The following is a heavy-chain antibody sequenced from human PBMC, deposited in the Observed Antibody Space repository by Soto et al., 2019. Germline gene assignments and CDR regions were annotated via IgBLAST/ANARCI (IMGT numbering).Heavy chain of an antibody. Sequence: SESLSLTCTVSGGSISSGDYYWSWVRQHPGKGLEWIGYRSYSGSTYYNPSLKSRVTIVVDTSRNQFSLRLSSVTAADTAVYYCAREGGLAYCGGDCLYNWFDPWGQGTLVTVSS. J-gene: IGHJ5*02. D-gene: IGHD2-21*02. CDR3: AREGGLAYCGGDCLYNWFDP. CDR2: RSYSGST. CDR1: GGSISSGDYY. V-gene: IGHV4-31*03.